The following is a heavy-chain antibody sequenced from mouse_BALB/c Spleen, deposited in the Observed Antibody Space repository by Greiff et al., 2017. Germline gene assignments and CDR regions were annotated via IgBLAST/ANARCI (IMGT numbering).Heavy chain of an antibody. CDR2: INPYNDGT. J-gene: IGHJ4*01. V-gene: IGHV1-14*01. Sequence: VQLQQPGPELVKPGASVKMSCKASGYTFTSYVMHWVKQKPGQGLEWIGYINPYNDGTKYNEKFKGKATLTSDKSSSTAYMELSSLTSEDSAVYYCARSTVVATKAMDYWGQGTSVTVSS. CDR1: GYTFTSYV. CDR3: ARSTVVATKAMDY. D-gene: IGHD1-1*01.